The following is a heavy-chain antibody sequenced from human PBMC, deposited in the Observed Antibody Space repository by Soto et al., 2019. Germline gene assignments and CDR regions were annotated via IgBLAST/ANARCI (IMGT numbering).Heavy chain of an antibody. CDR3: AVRIAAAGHYYYYYGMDV. Sequence: ASVKVSCKASGGTFSSYAISWVRQAPGQGLEWMGGIIPIFGTANYAQKFQGRVTITADESTSTAYMELSSLRSEDTAVYYCAVRIAAAGHYYYYYGMDVWGQGTTVTVSS. J-gene: IGHJ6*02. D-gene: IGHD6-13*01. CDR2: IIPIFGTA. CDR1: GGTFSSYA. V-gene: IGHV1-69*13.